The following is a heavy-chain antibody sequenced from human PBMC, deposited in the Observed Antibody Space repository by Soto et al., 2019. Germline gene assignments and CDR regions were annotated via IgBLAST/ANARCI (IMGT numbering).Heavy chain of an antibody. Sequence: QVQLVESGGNLVKPGGSLRLSCAASGFSFSDYYMSWIRQAPGKGLEWVSYISSSGSTIYYADSVKGRFTISRDNAKNSLYLQMNGLRAEDPAVYYCASIEMATLGSQWGQGTLVTVSS. CDR3: ASIEMATLGSQ. J-gene: IGHJ4*02. D-gene: IGHD1-26*01. V-gene: IGHV3-11*01. CDR1: GFSFSDYY. CDR2: ISSSGSTI.